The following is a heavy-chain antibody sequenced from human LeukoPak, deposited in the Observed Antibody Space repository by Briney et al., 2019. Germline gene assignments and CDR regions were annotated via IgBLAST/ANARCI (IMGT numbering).Heavy chain of an antibody. D-gene: IGHD5-18*01. CDR3: ARQRSSYGLYYFDY. V-gene: IGHV4-59*08. CDR1: GGSISSYY. CDR2: IYYSGST. Sequence: SETLSLTCTVSGGSISSYYWSWIRQPPGKGLEWIGDIYYSGSTNYNPSLKSRVTISVDTSKNQFSLKLSSVTAADTAVYYCARQRSSYGLYYFDYWGQGTLVTVSS. J-gene: IGHJ4*02.